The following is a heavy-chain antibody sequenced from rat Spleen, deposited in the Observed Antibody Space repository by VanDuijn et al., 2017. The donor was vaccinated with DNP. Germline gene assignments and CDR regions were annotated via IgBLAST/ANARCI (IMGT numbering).Heavy chain of an antibody. D-gene: IGHD1-10*01. V-gene: IGHV5-20*01. CDR1: GFTFSSFA. CDR3: TTGQLLDY. CDR2: INYDGSST. J-gene: IGHJ2*01. Sequence: EVQLVESGGGLVQPGRSLKLSCVASGFTFSSFAMAWVRQAPKKGLEWVAYINYDGSSTYYRDSVKGRFTISRDNAKSTLYLQMDSLRSEDTATYYCTTGQLLDYWGQGVMVTVSS.